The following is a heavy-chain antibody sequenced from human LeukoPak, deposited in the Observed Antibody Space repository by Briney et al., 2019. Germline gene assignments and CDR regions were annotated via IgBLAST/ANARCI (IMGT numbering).Heavy chain of an antibody. Sequence: PGGSLRLSCAASGFTFSSYGMHWVRQAPGKGLEWVAVIWYDGSNEYYADSVKGRFTISRDNSKNTLYLQMNSLRAEDTAVYYCARDDSSGYYPLLVYWGQGTLVTVSS. CDR3: ARDDSSGYYPLLVY. D-gene: IGHD3-22*01. J-gene: IGHJ4*02. CDR2: IWYDGSNE. CDR1: GFTFSSYG. V-gene: IGHV3-33*01.